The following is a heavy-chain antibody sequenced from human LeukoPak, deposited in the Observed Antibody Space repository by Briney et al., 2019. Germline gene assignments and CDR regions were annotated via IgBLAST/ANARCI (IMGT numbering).Heavy chain of an antibody. J-gene: IGHJ5*02. Sequence: ASVKVSCKASGYTFTSYDINWVRQATGQGLEWMGWMNPNSGNTGYAQKFQGRVTITRNTSISTAYMELSSLRSEDTAVYYCAREGCSSTSCQTRWFDPWGQGTLVTVSS. V-gene: IGHV1-8*03. D-gene: IGHD2-2*01. CDR1: GYTFTSYD. CDR3: AREGCSSTSCQTRWFDP. CDR2: MNPNSGNT.